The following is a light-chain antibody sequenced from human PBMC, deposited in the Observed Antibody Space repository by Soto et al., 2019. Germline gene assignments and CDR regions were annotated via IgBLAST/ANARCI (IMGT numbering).Light chain of an antibody. CDR2: EVS. CDR3: TSFTSSSTVV. J-gene: IGLJ3*02. CDR1: SSDVGGYPY. V-gene: IGLV2-14*01. Sequence: QSALTQPASVSGSPGQSITISCTGTSSDVGGYPYVSWYQQHPGKVPKLIIYEVSNRPSGVSDRFSGSKSGSTASLTISGLQPDDEANYFCTSFTSSSTVVFGGGTQLTVL.